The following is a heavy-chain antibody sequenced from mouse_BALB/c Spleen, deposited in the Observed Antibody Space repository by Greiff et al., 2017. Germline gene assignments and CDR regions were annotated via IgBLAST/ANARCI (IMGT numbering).Heavy chain of an antibody. CDR1: GFTFSSYT. Sequence: DVKLVESGGGLVKPGGSLKLSCAASGFTFSSYTMSWVRQTPEKRLEWVATISSGGSYTYYPDSVKGRFTISRDNAKNTLYLQMSSLKSEDTAMYYCTRWDGNYVGFAYWGQGTLVTVSA. D-gene: IGHD2-1*01. CDR3: TRWDGNYVGFAY. CDR2: ISSGGSYT. V-gene: IGHV5-6-4*01. J-gene: IGHJ3*01.